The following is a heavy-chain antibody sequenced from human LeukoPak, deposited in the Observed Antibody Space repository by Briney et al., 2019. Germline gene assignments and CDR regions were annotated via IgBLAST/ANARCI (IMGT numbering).Heavy chain of an antibody. J-gene: IGHJ4*02. CDR3: ARDRLTTVTTFHFDY. CDR2: IWSDSTNK. CDR1: GFTFSSYG. D-gene: IGHD4-17*01. V-gene: IGHV3-33*01. Sequence: GGSLRLSCAASGFTFSSYGMHWVRQAPGKGLEWVAVIWSDSTNKYYADSVRGRFTISRDNSKNTLYLQMSSLRAEDTAMYYCARDRLTTVTTFHFDYWGQGTLVTVSS.